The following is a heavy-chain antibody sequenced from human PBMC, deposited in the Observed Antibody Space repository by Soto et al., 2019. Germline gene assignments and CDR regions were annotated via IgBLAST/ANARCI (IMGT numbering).Heavy chain of an antibody. J-gene: IGHJ4*02. CDR3: ARGLRRGYSYGVNFDY. CDR1: GGSISSYY. CDR2: IYYSGST. Sequence: SETLSLTCTVSGGSISSYYWSWVRQPPGKGLEWIGYIYYSGSTNYNPSLKSRVTISVDTSKNQFSLKLSSVTAADTAVYYCARGLRRGYSYGVNFDYWGQETLVTVSS. D-gene: IGHD5-18*01. V-gene: IGHV4-59*12.